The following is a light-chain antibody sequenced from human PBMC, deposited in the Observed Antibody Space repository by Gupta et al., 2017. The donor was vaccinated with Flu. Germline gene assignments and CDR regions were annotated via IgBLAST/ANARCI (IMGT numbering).Light chain of an antibody. CDR3: HQDCDSSTLT. Sequence: STLSASVGDRVTITCRASQSINSWLDWYKQKPSKAPKLLIYKASNSERGVTSRFSGSEFGKEFPLTISSRQPDDFASYYCHQDCDSSTLTFGHGTKVDIK. CDR2: KAS. V-gene: IGKV1-5*03. CDR1: QSINSW. J-gene: IGKJ3*01.